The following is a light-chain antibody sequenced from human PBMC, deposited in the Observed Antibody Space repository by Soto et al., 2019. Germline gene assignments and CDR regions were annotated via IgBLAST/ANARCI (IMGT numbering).Light chain of an antibody. V-gene: IGKV3-20*01. J-gene: IGKJ1*01. Sequence: EIVLPQSPGTLSLSPGERATLSCRAIQSVSSSYLAWYQQKPGQAPRLLIYGASSRATGIPDRFSGSGSGTDFTLTISRLEPEDFAVYYCQQYGSSPRGTFGQGTKVDNK. CDR3: QQYGSSPRGT. CDR2: GAS. CDR1: QSVSSSY.